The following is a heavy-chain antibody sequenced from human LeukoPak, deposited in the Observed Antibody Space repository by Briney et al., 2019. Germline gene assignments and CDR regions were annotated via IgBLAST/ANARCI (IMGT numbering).Heavy chain of an antibody. V-gene: IGHV3-11*06. CDR1: GFTFSDYY. Sequence: PGGSLRLSCAASGFTFSDYYMSWIRQAPGKGLEWVSSISSSSTYISYADSMKGRFTISRDNAKNSLYLQMDSLRAEDTAVYYCARGTNGVWDFWGQGTLVTVSS. J-gene: IGHJ4*02. CDR2: ISSSSTYI. CDR3: ARGTNGVWDF. D-gene: IGHD2-8*01.